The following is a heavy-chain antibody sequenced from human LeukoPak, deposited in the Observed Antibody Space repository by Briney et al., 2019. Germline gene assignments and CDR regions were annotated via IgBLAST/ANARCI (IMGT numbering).Heavy chain of an antibody. D-gene: IGHD2-2*01. J-gene: IGHJ6*02. CDR3: TRRGCCSTGCYDGYYYYGMDV. Sequence: GESLKIFRKGSGYSFTSLWNGWVRQRPGKGVEGMGIIYPYDSDTRYSPSFHGQVTTTDDKSIRPAYLQWSSVKASDTAKYYCTRRGCCSTGCYDGYYYYGMDVWGQGTTVTVSS. CDR2: IYPYDSDT. V-gene: IGHV5-51*01. CDR1: GYSFTSLW.